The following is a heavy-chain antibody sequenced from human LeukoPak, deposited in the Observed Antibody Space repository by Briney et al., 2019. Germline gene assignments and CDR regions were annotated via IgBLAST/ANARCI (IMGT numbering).Heavy chain of an antibody. D-gene: IGHD5-12*01. Sequence: GGSLRLSCAASGFTFSSHDMHWVRQPTGKGLEWVSSISSSSSYIYYADSVKGRFTISRDNAKNSLYLQMNSLRAEDTAVYYCARVESGYDSGFDYWGQGTLVTVSS. CDR1: GFTFSSHD. CDR2: ISSSSSYI. V-gene: IGHV3-21*01. J-gene: IGHJ4*02. CDR3: ARVESGYDSGFDY.